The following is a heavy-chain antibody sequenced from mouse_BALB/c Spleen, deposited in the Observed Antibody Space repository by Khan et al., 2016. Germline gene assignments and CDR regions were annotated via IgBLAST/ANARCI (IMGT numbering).Heavy chain of an antibody. CDR3: ARGDYGNYAAY. CDR1: GFNIKDNF. Sequence: VQLKESGAELVRPGASVKLSCKASGFNIKDNFIHWVKQRPEQGLECIGWIDPENGNTIYAPKFQGRASITADTSSNTAYLQLSSLTSEDTADYYCARGDYGNYAAYWGQGALVTVSA. J-gene: IGHJ3*01. D-gene: IGHD2-1*01. CDR2: IDPENGNT. V-gene: IGHV14-1*02.